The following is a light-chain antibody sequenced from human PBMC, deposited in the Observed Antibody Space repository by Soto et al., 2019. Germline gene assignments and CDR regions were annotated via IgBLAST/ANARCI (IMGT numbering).Light chain of an antibody. J-gene: IGLJ2*01. CDR3: SSFSSTSTII. Sequence: QSALTQPASVSGSPGQSITISCIGSSSDVGGYNYVSWYQHHPGRVPKPMIFEVSDRPSGVSNRFSGSKSGNTAYLTISGRQAEDEADYYCSSFSSTSTIIFGGGTKLTVL. CDR2: EVS. V-gene: IGLV2-14*01. CDR1: SSDVGGYNY.